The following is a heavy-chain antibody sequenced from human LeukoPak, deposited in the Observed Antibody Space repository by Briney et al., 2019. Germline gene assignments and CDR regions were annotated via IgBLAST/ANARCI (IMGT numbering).Heavy chain of an antibody. J-gene: IGHJ6*03. V-gene: IGHV1-69*13. Sequence: GASVKVSCKASGYTFTNYGINWVRQAPGQGLEWMGGIIPIFGTANYAQKFQGRVTITADESTSTAYMELSSLRTDDTAVYYCARGVNSGDYVVLRHFFSYYMDVWGKGTTVTVSS. CDR1: GYTFTNYG. CDR2: IIPIFGTA. D-gene: IGHD4-17*01. CDR3: ARGVNSGDYVVLRHFFSYYMDV.